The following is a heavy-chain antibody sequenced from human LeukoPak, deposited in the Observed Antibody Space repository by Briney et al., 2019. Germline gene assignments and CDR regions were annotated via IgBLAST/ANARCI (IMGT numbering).Heavy chain of an antibody. CDR1: GFTFSTYG. CDR2: ISYDGSNK. D-gene: IGHD1-26*01. V-gene: IGHV3-30*03. J-gene: IGHJ4*02. Sequence: GGSLRLSCAASGFTFSTYGMHWVRQAPGKGLEWVAVISYDGSNKYYADSVKGRFTISRDSSKNTLYLQMNSLRVEDTAVYYCAREGHSTDRSPFDYWGQGTLVTVSS. CDR3: AREGHSTDRSPFDY.